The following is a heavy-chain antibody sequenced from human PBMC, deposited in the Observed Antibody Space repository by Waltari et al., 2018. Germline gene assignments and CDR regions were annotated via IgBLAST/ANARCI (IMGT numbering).Heavy chain of an antibody. Sequence: QVQLQESGPGLVKPSETLSLTCTVSGGSISSHYWSWIRQPPGKGLEWIGYIYYSGSTYYNPSLKSRVTISVDTSKNQFSLKLSSVTAADTAVYYCARDRYDSRAFDIWGQGTMVTVSS. CDR1: GGSISSHY. J-gene: IGHJ3*02. V-gene: IGHV4-59*11. CDR3: ARDRYDSRAFDI. D-gene: IGHD5-12*01. CDR2: IYYSGST.